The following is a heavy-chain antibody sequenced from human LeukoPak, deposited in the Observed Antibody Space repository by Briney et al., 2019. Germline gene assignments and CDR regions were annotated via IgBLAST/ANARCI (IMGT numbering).Heavy chain of an antibody. CDR3: ASEGIAAAGEYYFDY. Sequence: PETLSLTCTVSGGSISSSSYYWGWIRQPPGKGLEWIGSIYYSGSTYYNPSLKSRVTISVDTSKNQFSLKLSSVTAADTAVYYCASEGIAAAGEYYFDYWGQGTLVNVSS. V-gene: IGHV4-39*01. D-gene: IGHD6-13*01. J-gene: IGHJ4*02. CDR2: IYYSGST. CDR1: GGSISSSSYY.